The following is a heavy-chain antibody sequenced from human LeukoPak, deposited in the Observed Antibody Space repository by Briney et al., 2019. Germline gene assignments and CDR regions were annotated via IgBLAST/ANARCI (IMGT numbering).Heavy chain of an antibody. CDR1: GGSFSGYY. Sequence: SKTLSLTCAVYGGSFSGYYWSWIRQPPGKGLEWIGEINHSGSTNYNPSLKSRVTISVDTSKNQFSLKLSSVTAADTAVYYCARAKYSSSWYDYWGQGTLVTVSS. J-gene: IGHJ4*02. CDR3: ARAKYSSSWYDY. D-gene: IGHD6-13*01. V-gene: IGHV4-34*01. CDR2: INHSGST.